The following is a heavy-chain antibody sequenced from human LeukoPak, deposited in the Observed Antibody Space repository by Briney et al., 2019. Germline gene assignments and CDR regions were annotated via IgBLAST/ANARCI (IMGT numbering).Heavy chain of an antibody. V-gene: IGHV3-23*01. D-gene: IGHD6-13*01. CDR3: AKIDFGSSWQMLSLYWYFDL. CDR2: ISGSGGST. Sequence: GGSLRLSCAASGFTFSSYAMSWVRQAPGKGLEWVSAISGSGGSTYYADSVKGRFTISRDNSKNTLYLQMNSLRAEDTAVYYCAKIDFGSSWQMLSLYWYFDLWGRGTLVTVSS. J-gene: IGHJ2*01. CDR1: GFTFSSYA.